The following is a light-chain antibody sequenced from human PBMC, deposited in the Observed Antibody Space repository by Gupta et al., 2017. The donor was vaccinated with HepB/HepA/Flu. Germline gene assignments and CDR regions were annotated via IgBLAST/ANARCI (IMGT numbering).Light chain of an antibody. CDR1: SSDVGNYNF. CDR3: SSYTITSTLVV. Sequence: QSALTPPASVSGSPGQSITISCTGTSSDVGNYNFVSWYQQHPGKAPKLMIYDVTNRPSGVSNRFSGSKSGNTASLTISGLQAEDEADYYCSSYTITSTLVVFGGGTKLTVL. J-gene: IGLJ2*01. V-gene: IGLV2-14*01. CDR2: DVT.